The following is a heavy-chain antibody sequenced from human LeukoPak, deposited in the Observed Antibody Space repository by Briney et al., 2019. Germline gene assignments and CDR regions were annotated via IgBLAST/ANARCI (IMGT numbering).Heavy chain of an antibody. V-gene: IGHV4-38-2*02. D-gene: IGHD6-6*01. J-gene: IGHJ6*03. CDR2: IYHSGSI. Sequence: PSETLSLTCTVSDFSIINIYYWGWIRQPPRKGLEWIGSIYHSGSIYYNPSLRSRGTISVDTSKSQFSLRLSSVSAADTAVYHCARHVWGSISYMDVWGKGTTVTVSS. CDR1: DFSIINIYY. CDR3: ARHVWGSISYMDV.